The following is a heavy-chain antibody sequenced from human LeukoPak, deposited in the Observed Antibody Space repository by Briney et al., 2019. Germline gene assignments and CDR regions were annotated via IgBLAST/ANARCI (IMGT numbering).Heavy chain of an antibody. D-gene: IGHD3-10*01. Sequence: GGSLRLSCAASGFTFSSYSMNWVRQAPGKGLEWVSAISGSGGSTYYADSVKGRFTISRDNSKNTLYLQMNSLRAEDTAVYYCAKGPAPLWFGELLFHYWGQGTLITVSS. CDR1: GFTFSSYS. CDR3: AKGPAPLWFGELLFHY. CDR2: ISGSGGST. V-gene: IGHV3-23*01. J-gene: IGHJ4*02.